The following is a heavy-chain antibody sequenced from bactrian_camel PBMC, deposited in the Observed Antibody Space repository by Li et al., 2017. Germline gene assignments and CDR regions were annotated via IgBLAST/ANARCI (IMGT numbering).Heavy chain of an antibody. CDR2: IDSDGNI. J-gene: IGHJ4*01. CDR3: AAEATPCSWDVASVYEHSN. CDR1: GYLYNSYC. Sequence: HVQLVESGGGSVQAGESLTLSCAVTGYLYNSYCMGWFRQVPGKEREGVASIDSDGNIRYSDSVKGRFTISQENDKNTLVLQMNTLKPEDTAIYYCAAEATPCSWDVASVYEHSNWGQGTQVTVS. D-gene: IGHD6*01. V-gene: IGHV3S53*01.